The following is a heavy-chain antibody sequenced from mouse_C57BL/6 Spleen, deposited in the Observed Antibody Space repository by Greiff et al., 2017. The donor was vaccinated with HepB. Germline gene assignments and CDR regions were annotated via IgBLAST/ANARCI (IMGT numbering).Heavy chain of an antibody. CDR1: GFTFTDYY. D-gene: IGHD2-10*01. CDR2: IRNKANGYTT. V-gene: IGHV7-3*01. CDR3: ARYRAYYHYFDY. J-gene: IGHJ2*01. Sequence: EVQRVESGGGLVQPGGSLSLSCAASGFTFTDYYMSWVRQPPGKALEWLGFIRNKANGYTTEYSASVKGRFTISRDNSQSILYLQMNALRAEDSATYYCARYRAYYHYFDYWGQGTTLTVSS.